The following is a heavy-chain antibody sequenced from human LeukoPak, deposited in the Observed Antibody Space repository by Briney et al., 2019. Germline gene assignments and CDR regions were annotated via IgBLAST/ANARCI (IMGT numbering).Heavy chain of an antibody. CDR1: GYTLTSYG. J-gene: IGHJ4*02. Sequence: ASVKVSCKASGYTLTSYGISWVRQAPGQGLEWMGWISAYNGNTNYAQKLQGRVTMTTDTSTSTAYMELRSLRSDDTAVYYCARGRRWELPSPFDYWGQGTLVTVSS. D-gene: IGHD1-26*01. V-gene: IGHV1-18*01. CDR2: ISAYNGNT. CDR3: ARGRRWELPSPFDY.